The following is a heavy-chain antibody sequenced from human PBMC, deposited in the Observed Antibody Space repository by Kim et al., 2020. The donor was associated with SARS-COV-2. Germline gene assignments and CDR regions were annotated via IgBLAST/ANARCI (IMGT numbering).Heavy chain of an antibody. D-gene: IGHD3-10*01. CDR1: GFTFSSYG. J-gene: IGHJ3*02. CDR2: ISYDGSNK. V-gene: IGHV3-30*18. CDR3: AKDFSTMGTPKI. Sequence: GGSLRLSCAASGFTFSSYGMHWVRQAPGKGLEWVAVISYDGSNKYYADSVKGRFTISRDNSKNTLYLQMNSLRAEDTAVYYCAKDFSTMGTPKIWGQGTMVTVSS.